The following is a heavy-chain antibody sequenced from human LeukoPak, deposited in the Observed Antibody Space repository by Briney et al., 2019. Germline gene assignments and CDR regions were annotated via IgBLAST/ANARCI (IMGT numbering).Heavy chain of an antibody. Sequence: PSETLSLTCAVYGGSFSGYYWSWIRQPPGKGLEWIGEINHSGSTNYNPSLKSRVTISVDTSKNQFSLKLSSVTAADTAVYYCARAPVGYGSGSLRTRYFDLWGRGTLVTVSS. J-gene: IGHJ2*01. CDR1: GGSFSGYY. D-gene: IGHD3-10*01. CDR2: INHSGST. CDR3: ARAPVGYGSGSLRTRYFDL. V-gene: IGHV4-34*01.